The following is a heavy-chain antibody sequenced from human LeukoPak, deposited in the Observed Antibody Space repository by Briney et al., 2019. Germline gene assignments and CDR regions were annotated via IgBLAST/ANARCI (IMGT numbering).Heavy chain of an antibody. V-gene: IGHV3-23*01. CDR1: GFTVTTLA. J-gene: IGHJ4*02. Sequence: PGGSLRLSCAASGFTVTTLAMTWVRQAPGKGLEWGSVIGESDGRTYYADSVKGRFTISRDQSTNTLYLQMTSLRAEDTAVYYCAKGPTDSCWEKLHDWGQGTLVTVSS. D-gene: IGHD1-26*01. CDR2: IGESDGRT. CDR3: AKGPTDSCWEKLHD.